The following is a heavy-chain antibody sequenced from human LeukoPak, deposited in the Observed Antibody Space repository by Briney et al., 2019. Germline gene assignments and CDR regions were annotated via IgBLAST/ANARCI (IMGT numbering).Heavy chain of an antibody. CDR3: AREVGATDY. CDR1: GYTFTSYY. V-gene: IGHV1-46*01. Sequence: ASVKVSCKASGYTFTSYYMHWVRQAPGQGLEWMGIIDPSGVPTYAQKFQGRVTMTRDTSTSTIYMELSSLRPEDTAVYYCAREVGATDYWGQGTLVTVSS. D-gene: IGHD1-26*01. J-gene: IGHJ4*02. CDR2: IDPSGVP.